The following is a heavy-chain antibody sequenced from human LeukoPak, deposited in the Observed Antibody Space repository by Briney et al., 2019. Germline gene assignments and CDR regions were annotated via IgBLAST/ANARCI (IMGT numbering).Heavy chain of an antibody. CDR1: GFTFSSYA. D-gene: IGHD3-10*01. J-gene: IGHJ6*03. Sequence: PGGSLRLSCAASGFTFSSYAMSWVRQAPGKGLEWVSAISGSGGSTYYADSVKGRFTISRDNSKNTLYLQMNSLRAEDTAVYYCAKFRFGDPNYYYYYYMDVWGKGTTVTVSS. V-gene: IGHV3-23*01. CDR3: AKFRFGDPNYYYYYYMDV. CDR2: ISGSGGST.